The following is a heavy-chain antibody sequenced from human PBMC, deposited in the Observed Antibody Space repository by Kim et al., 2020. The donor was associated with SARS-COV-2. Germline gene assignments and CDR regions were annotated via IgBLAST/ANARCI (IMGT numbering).Heavy chain of an antibody. CDR3: ALPIGIAVAVLLPPGY. CDR1: GFTFSSYA. CDR2: ISGSGGST. D-gene: IGHD6-19*01. Sequence: GGSLRLSCAASGFTFSSYALYWVRQAPGKGLEWVSGISGSGGSTYYADSVKGRFTISRDNSRNTLYLQMSSLRAEDTAVYYCALPIGIAVAVLLPPGYWGQGTLVTVSS. J-gene: IGHJ4*02. V-gene: IGHV3-23*01.